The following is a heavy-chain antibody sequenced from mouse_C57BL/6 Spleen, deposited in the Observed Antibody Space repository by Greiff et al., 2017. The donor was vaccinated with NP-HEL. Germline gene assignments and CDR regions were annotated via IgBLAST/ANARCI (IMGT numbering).Heavy chain of an antibody. V-gene: IGHV1-20*01. CDR1: GYSFTGYF. CDR2: INPYNGDT. Sequence: EVQLQQSGPELVKPGDSVKISCKASGYSFTGYFMNWVMQSHGKSLEWIGRINPYNGDTFYNQKFKGKATLTVDKSSSTAHMELRSLTSEDSAVYYCARSSGNYNDYYAMDYWGQGTSVTVSS. D-gene: IGHD2-1*01. CDR3: ARSSGNYNDYYAMDY. J-gene: IGHJ4*01.